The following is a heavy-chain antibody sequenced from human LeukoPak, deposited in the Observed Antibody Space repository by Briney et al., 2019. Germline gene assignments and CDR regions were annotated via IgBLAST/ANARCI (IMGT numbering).Heavy chain of an antibody. V-gene: IGHV3-23*01. D-gene: IGHD1-1*01. CDR2: ISFSDGST. CDR3: AKEERYFDY. CDR1: GFTFSTYT. Sequence: GGSLRLSCAASGFTFSTYTMTWVRQAPGKGLEWVSSISFSDGSTYYADSVKGRFTISRDSSKNTLYLQMSSLRAEDTAVYYCAKEERYFDYWGQGTLVTVSS. J-gene: IGHJ4*02.